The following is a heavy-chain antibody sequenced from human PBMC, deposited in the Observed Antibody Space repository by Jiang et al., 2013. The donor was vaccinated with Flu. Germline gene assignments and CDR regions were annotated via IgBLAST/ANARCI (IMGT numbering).Heavy chain of an antibody. D-gene: IGHD3-10*01. Sequence: KPTQTLTLTCTFSGFSLSTSGMCVSWIRQPPGKALEWLARIDWDDDKYYSTSLKTRLTISKDTSKNQVVLTMTNMDPVDTATYYCARESITMVRGVIIPNWFDPWGQGTLVTVSS. CDR1: GFSLSTSGMC. J-gene: IGHJ5*02. CDR3: ARESITMVRGVIIPNWFDP. V-gene: IGHV2-70*11. CDR2: IDWDDDK.